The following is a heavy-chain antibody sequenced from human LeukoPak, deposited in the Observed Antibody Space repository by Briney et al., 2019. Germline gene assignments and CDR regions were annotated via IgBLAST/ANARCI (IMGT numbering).Heavy chain of an antibody. CDR2: ISGSGGST. Sequence: GGSLRLSCAASGFTFSSYAMSWVRQAPGKGLEWVSAISGSGGSTYYADSVKGRFTISRDNSKNTLYLQMNSLRAEDTAVYYCVRDGYGRGLNGGRWFDPWGQGTLVTVSS. D-gene: IGHD6-19*01. V-gene: IGHV3-23*01. CDR3: VRDGYGRGLNGGRWFDP. CDR1: GFTFSSYA. J-gene: IGHJ5*02.